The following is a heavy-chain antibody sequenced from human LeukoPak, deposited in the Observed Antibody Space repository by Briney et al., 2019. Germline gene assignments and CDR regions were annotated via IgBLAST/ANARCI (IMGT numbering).Heavy chain of an antibody. CDR1: GYTFTSYY. Sequence: ASVTVSCTASGYTFTSYYMHWVRQAPGQGLEWMGIINPSGGSTSYAQKFQGRVTMTRDTSTSTVYMELSSLRSEDTAVYYCAREREWEVELRRVFDYWGQGTLVTVSS. CDR3: AREREWEVELRRVFDY. D-gene: IGHD1-7*01. CDR2: INPSGGST. J-gene: IGHJ4*02. V-gene: IGHV1-46*01.